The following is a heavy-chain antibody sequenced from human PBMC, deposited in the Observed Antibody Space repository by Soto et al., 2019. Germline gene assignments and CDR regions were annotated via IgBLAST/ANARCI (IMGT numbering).Heavy chain of an antibody. CDR3: ARVPSIAARTYYYYYGMDV. J-gene: IGHJ6*02. Sequence: ASVKVSCKASGYTFTSYDINWVRQATGQGLEWMGWMNPNSGNTGYAPKFQGRVTMTRNTSISTAYMELSSLRSEDTAVYYCARVPSIAARTYYYYYGMDVWGQGTTVTVSS. V-gene: IGHV1-8*01. D-gene: IGHD6-6*01. CDR2: MNPNSGNT. CDR1: GYTFTSYD.